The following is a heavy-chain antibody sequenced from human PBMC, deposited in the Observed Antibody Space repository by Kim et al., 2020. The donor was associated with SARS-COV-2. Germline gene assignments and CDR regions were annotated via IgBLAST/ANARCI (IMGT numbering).Heavy chain of an antibody. V-gene: IGHV1-2*06. D-gene: IGHD3-16*02. J-gene: IGHJ4*02. Sequence: ASVKVSCKASGYTFTNYLIHWVRQAPGQGLEWMGRVRTRDGDTKYAQKFKGRLTMTSDTSTSTAYMELHSLTSDDTAVFYCARVPRGHCFDSYCYMVSDYWGQGTLITVSS. CDR1: GYTFTNYL. CDR2: VRTRDGDT. CDR3: ARVPRGHCFDSYCYMVSDY.